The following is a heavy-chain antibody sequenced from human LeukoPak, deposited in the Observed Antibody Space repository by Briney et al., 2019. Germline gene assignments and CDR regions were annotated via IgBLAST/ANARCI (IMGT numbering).Heavy chain of an antibody. CDR1: GGSISSYY. D-gene: IGHD2-2*01. CDR3: AREDCSSTSCYPEN. J-gene: IGHJ4*02. Sequence: SETLSLTCTVSGGSISSYYWSWIRQPPGKGLEWIGYIYYSGSTNYNPSLKNRVTISVDTSKNQFSLKLSSVTAADTAVYYCAREDCSSTSCYPENWGQGTLVTVSS. V-gene: IGHV4-59*01. CDR2: IYYSGST.